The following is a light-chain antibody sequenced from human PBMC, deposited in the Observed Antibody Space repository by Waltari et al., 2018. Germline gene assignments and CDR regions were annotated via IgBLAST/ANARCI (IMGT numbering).Light chain of an antibody. J-gene: IGKJ3*01. V-gene: IGKV1-9*01. CDR1: QGVSRN. Sequence: DIQLTQSPSFLSASVGDRVTITCRASQGVSRNLAWYQQKPGRAPKLLIYGASSLHSGVPSRFSGSGSGTEFTLTVSSLQPEDFATYYCKQSYSFPLFTFGPGTTLDSK. CDR3: KQSYSFPLFT. CDR2: GAS.